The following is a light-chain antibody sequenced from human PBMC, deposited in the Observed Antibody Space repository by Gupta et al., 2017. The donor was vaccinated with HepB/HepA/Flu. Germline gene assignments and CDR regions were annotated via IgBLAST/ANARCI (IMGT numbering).Light chain of an antibody. Sequence: QTPVSLPVTPGEQASIACRSSQSLLHSNGYSDLDWYLQKPGQSPQLLIYLGSNRASGVPDKFSGSGSGTDFTLKISRMDAENVGVYYCMQSVQAPKAFGQGTKVEIK. CDR2: LGS. V-gene: IGKV2-28*01. J-gene: IGKJ1*01. CDR3: MQSVQAPKA. CDR1: QSLLHSNGYSD.